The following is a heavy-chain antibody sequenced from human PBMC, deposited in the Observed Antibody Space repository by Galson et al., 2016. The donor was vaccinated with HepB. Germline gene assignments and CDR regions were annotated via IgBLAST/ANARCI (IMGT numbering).Heavy chain of an antibody. V-gene: IGHV3-21*01. J-gene: IGHJ4*02. CDR3: ARRDWVIRGPDY. D-gene: IGHD3/OR15-3a*01. CDR1: GFTFSSYS. CDR2: ISSSSGYI. Sequence: SLRLSCAASGFTFSSYSMNWVRQAPGKGLEWVSSISSSSGYIYYAASVKGRFTISRDNAKNSLWLQMNSLRAEDTAVYYCARRDWVIRGPDYWGQGTLVTVSS.